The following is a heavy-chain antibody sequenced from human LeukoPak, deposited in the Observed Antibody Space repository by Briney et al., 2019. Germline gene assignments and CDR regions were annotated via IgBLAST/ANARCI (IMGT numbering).Heavy chain of an antibody. V-gene: IGHV3-48*03. D-gene: IGHD4-23*01. Sequence: GGSLRLSCTASEFTFSSDEMNWVRQAPGKGLEWVAYISTTGTTIYYADSVKGRFTISRDNAKNSLYLQMNSLRAEDTAVYYCARGGNPLGVDYWGQGTLVTVSS. CDR3: ARGGNPLGVDY. CDR2: ISTTGTTI. CDR1: EFTFSSDE. J-gene: IGHJ4*02.